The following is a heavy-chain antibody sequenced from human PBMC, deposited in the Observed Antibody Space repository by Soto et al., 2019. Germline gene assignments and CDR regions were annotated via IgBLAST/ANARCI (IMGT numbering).Heavy chain of an antibody. V-gene: IGHV3-74*01. CDR2: INSGASTT. D-gene: IGHD3-10*01. CDR1: GFTFSSSW. Sequence: EVQLVESGGGLVQPGGSLRLSCAASGFTFSSSWMHWVRQAPGKGLVWVSRINSGASTTNYTDSVKGRFTISRDNAKNTLYLQTDSVTAEDTAVYGCARGTTGWFGYDYWGQGTLVTVSS. CDR3: ARGTTGWFGYDY. J-gene: IGHJ4*02.